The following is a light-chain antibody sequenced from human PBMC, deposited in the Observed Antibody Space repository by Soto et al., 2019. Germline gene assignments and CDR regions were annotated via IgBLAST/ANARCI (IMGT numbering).Light chain of an antibody. J-gene: IGKJ1*01. CDR1: QSVSNNY. Sequence: EIVFTQSPGTLSLSPGERATLSCRESQSVSNNYLAWYQQKPGQAPRLLIYGVSNRATGIPDRFSGSGSRTVFTLTISRLEPEDFAVYYCQQYGSSGTFGQGTKMDIK. V-gene: IGKV3-20*01. CDR2: GVS. CDR3: QQYGSSGT.